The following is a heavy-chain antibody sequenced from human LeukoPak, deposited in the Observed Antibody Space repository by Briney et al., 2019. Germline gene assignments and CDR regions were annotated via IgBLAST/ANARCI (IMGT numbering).Heavy chain of an antibody. Sequence: PGGSLRLSCAASGFTFSDHYMDWARQAPGKGLEWVGRIRNKANSYTTEYAASVKGSFTISRDDSANSLYLQMNSLKTEDTAVYYCTIRSSSWYFDAFDIWGQGTMVTVSS. CDR2: IRNKANSYTT. V-gene: IGHV3-72*01. J-gene: IGHJ3*02. CDR3: TIRSSSWYFDAFDI. CDR1: GFTFSDHY. D-gene: IGHD6-13*01.